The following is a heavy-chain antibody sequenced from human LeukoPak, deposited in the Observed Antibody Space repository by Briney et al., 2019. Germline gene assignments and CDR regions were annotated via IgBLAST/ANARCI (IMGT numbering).Heavy chain of an antibody. D-gene: IGHD6-6*01. V-gene: IGHV4-34*01. CDR1: GGSFSGYY. J-gene: IGHJ6*03. CDR2: INHSGST. CDR3: AGGARAYYYYYMDV. Sequence: SETLSLTCAVYGGSFSGYYWSWIRQPPGKGLEWIGEINHSGSTNYNPSLKSRVTISVDTSKNQFSLKLSPVTAADTAVYYCAGGARAYYYYYMDVWGKGTTVTVSS.